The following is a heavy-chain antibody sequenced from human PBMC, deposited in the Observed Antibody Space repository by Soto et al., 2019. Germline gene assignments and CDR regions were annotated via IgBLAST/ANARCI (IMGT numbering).Heavy chain of an antibody. J-gene: IGHJ4*02. CDR3: ARMGPAPYCSSTSCYSPPDY. CDR2: IWYDGSNK. V-gene: IGHV3-33*01. D-gene: IGHD2-2*01. Sequence: GGSLRLSCAASGFTFSSYGMHWVRQAPGKGLEWVAVIWYDGSNKYYADSVKGRFTISRDNSKNTLYLQMNSLRAEDTAVYYCARMGPAPYCSSTSCYSPPDYWGQGTLVTVSS. CDR1: GFTFSSYG.